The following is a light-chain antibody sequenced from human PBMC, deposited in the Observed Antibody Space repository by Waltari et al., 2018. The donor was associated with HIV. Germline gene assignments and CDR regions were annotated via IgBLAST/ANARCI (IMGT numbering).Light chain of an antibody. V-gene: IGKV1-39*01. CDR2: AAS. CDR3: QQSSSSPPT. J-gene: IGKJ2*01. Sequence: DIQMTQSPSSLSASVGDRVTIICRASQSIGNYLNWYHQKSGTAPELLIYAASRLQSGVPSRFSGSGSGTDFTLTITSLQPEDFATYYCQQSSSSPPTFSQGTKVEI. CDR1: QSIGNY.